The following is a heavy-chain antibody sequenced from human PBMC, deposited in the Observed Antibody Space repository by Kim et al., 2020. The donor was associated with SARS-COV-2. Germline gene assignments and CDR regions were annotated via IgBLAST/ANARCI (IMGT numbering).Heavy chain of an antibody. Sequence: GGSLRLSCAASGFTFGDYAMHWVRQAPGKGLEWVSSINWNSEYIAYADSVRGRFTISRDNDDNSLYLQMNSLRADDTAIYYCAKPQKWSYVRVGGAFDCWGQGTLVTVSS. CDR2: INWNSEYI. CDR1: GFTFGDYA. D-gene: IGHD1-26*01. V-gene: IGHV3-9*01. J-gene: IGHJ4*02. CDR3: AKPQKWSYVRVGGAFDC.